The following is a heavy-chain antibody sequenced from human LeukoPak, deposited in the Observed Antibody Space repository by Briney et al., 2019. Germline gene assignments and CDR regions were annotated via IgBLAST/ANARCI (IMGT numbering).Heavy chain of an antibody. CDR2: IRYDGSNK. V-gene: IGHV3-30*02. J-gene: IGHJ5*02. D-gene: IGHD6-13*01. CDR3: AKDGANAADPDGWFDP. CDR1: GFTFSSYS. Sequence: GGSLRLSCAASGFTFSSYSMNWVRQAPGKGLEWVAFIRYDGSNKYYADSVKGRFTISRDNSKNTLYLQMNSLRAEDTAVYYCAKDGANAADPDGWFDPWGQGTLVTVSS.